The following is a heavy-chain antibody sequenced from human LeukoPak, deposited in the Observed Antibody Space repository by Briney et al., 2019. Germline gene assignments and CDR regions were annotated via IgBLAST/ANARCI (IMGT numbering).Heavy chain of an antibody. CDR2: IYYSGST. Sequence: SETLSLTCTVSGGSISSYYWSWIRQPPGKGLEWIGYIYYSGSTNYNPSLKSRVTISVDTSKNQFSLKLSSVTAADTAVYYCAREGLYNWNYVNFDYWGQGTLVTVSS. D-gene: IGHD1-7*01. J-gene: IGHJ4*02. CDR3: AREGLYNWNYVNFDY. V-gene: IGHV4-59*12. CDR1: GGSISSYY.